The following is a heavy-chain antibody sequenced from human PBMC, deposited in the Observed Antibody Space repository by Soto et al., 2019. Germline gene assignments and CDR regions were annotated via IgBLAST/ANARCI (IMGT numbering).Heavy chain of an antibody. D-gene: IGHD4-17*01. CDR2: IYYSGST. CDR1: GGSISSYY. Sequence: PSETLSLTCTVSGGSISSYYWGWIRQPPGKGLEWIGYIYYSGSTNYNPSLKSRVTISVDTSKNQFSLKLSSVTAADTAVYYCARYFFFLMIRRPPRSTLFPTRRSSDL. J-gene: IGHJ2*01. V-gene: IGHV4-59*01. CDR3: ARYFFFLMIRRPPRSTLFPTRRSSDL.